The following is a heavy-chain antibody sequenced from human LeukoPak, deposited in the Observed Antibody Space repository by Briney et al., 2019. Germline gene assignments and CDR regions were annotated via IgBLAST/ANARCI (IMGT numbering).Heavy chain of an antibody. CDR1: GGTFSSYA. CDR2: IIPILGIA. D-gene: IGHD5-18*01. V-gene: IGHV1-69*04. J-gene: IGHJ4*02. CDR3: ARVDTAMVIDY. Sequence: SVKVSCKASGGTFSSYAISWVRQAPGQGLEWMGRIIPILGIANYAQKFLGRVTITADKSTSTAYMELSSLRSEDTAVYYCARVDTAMVIDYWGQGTLVTVSS.